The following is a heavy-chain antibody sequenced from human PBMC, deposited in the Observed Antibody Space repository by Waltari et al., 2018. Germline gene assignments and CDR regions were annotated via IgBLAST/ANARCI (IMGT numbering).Heavy chain of an antibody. Sequence: QVQLQASGPGLVKPSETLSLTCAVSGCSISTGYYWGWIRQPPGKGLEWIGSIYHSGSTYYNPSLKSRVTISVDTSKNQFSLKLSSVTAADTAVYYCASRIAVAWAPGAFDIWGQGTMVTVSS. CDR1: GCSISTGYY. CDR3: ASRIAVAWAPGAFDI. J-gene: IGHJ3*02. CDR2: IYHSGST. D-gene: IGHD6-19*01. V-gene: IGHV4-38-2*01.